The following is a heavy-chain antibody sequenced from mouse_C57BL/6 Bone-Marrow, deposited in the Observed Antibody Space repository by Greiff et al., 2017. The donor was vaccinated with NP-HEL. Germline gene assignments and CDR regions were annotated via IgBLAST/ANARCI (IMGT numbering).Heavy chain of an antibody. Sequence: VQLQQPGAELVKPGASVKLSCKASGYTFTSYWMHWVKQRPGQGLEWIGMIHPNSGSTNYNEKFKSKATLTVDKSSSTAYMQLSSLTSEDSAVYYCARWRQLRPHYYAMDYWGQGTSVTVSS. V-gene: IGHV1-64*01. CDR2: IHPNSGST. D-gene: IGHD3-2*02. J-gene: IGHJ4*01. CDR3: ARWRQLRPHYYAMDY. CDR1: GYTFTSYW.